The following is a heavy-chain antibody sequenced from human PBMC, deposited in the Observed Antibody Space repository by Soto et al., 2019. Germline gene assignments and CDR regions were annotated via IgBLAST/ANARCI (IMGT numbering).Heavy chain of an antibody. CDR2: IRSKANSYAT. J-gene: IGHJ4*02. D-gene: IGHD3-10*01. Sequence: PGGSLRLSCAASGFTFSGSAMHWVRQASGKGLEWVGRIRSKANSYATAYAASVKGRFTISRDDSKNTAYLQMNSLKTEDTAVYYCTSHIYGSGSSLYYFDYWGQGTLVTVSS. V-gene: IGHV3-73*01. CDR3: TSHIYGSGSSLYYFDY. CDR1: GFTFSGSA.